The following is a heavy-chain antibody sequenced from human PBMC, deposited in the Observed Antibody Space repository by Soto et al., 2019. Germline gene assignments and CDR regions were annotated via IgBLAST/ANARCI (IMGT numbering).Heavy chain of an antibody. V-gene: IGHV3-30-3*01. CDR2: ISYDGSNK. J-gene: IGHJ6*02. CDR1: GFTFSSYA. CDR3: ARDLTPFWSGYYHYYYYGMDV. D-gene: IGHD3-3*01. Sequence: HPGGSLRLSCAASGFTFSSYAMHWVRQAPGKGLEWVAVISYDGSNKYYADSVKGRFTISKDNSKNTLYLQMNSLRAEDTAVYYCARDLTPFWSGYYHYYYYGMDVWGQGTTVTVSS.